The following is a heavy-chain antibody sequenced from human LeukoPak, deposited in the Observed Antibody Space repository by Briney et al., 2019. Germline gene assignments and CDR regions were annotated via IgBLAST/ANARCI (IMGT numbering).Heavy chain of an antibody. CDR2: IYTSGST. CDR1: GGSISSYY. V-gene: IGHV4-4*07. Sequence: PSETLCLTCTASGGSISSYYWSWIRQPAGKGLEWIGRIYTSGSTNYNPALKSRVTRSVDTSKNQFSLKLSSVTAADTAVYYCARERRSGDFDYWGQGTQVTHCS. J-gene: IGHJ4*02. D-gene: IGHD2-15*01. CDR3: ARERRSGDFDY.